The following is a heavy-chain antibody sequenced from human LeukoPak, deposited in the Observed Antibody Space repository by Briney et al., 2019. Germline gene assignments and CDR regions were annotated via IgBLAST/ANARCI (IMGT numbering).Heavy chain of an antibody. CDR1: GYTFTSYG. CDR2: ISAYNGNT. V-gene: IGHV1-18*01. CDR3: ARGYCSGGSCYFSDY. J-gene: IGHJ4*02. D-gene: IGHD2-15*01. Sequence: ASVKVSCKASGYTFTSYGISWVRQAPGQGLEWMGWISAYNGNTNYAQKLQGRVTMTTDTSTSTAYMELGSLRSDDTAVYYCARGYCSGGSCYFSDYWGQGTLVTVSS.